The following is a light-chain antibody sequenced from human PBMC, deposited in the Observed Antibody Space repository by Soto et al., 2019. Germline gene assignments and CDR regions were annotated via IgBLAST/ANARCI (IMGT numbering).Light chain of an antibody. V-gene: IGLV2-14*01. CDR2: EVS. Sequence: SALTQPASVSGSPGQSITISCTGSNSDIGTYNYVSWYQQHPGKAPKLVISEVSNRPSGISDRFSGSKSGNAASLTISGLQAEDEATYYCSSYTSTSTLYVFGPGTKLTVL. CDR1: NSDIGTYNY. CDR3: SSYTSTSTLYV. J-gene: IGLJ1*01.